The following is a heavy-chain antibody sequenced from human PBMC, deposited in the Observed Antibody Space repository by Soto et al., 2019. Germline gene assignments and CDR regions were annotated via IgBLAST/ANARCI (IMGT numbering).Heavy chain of an antibody. CDR3: ARENDFWSGDWRDFDY. V-gene: IGHV3-21*01. D-gene: IGHD3-3*01. CDR2: ISSSSSYI. CDR1: GFTFSSYS. J-gene: IGHJ4*02. Sequence: EVQLVESGGGLVKPGGSLRLSCAASGFTFSSYSMNWVRQAPGKGLEWVSSISSSSSYIYYADSVKGRFTISRDNAKNSLYLQMNSLRAEATAVYYCARENDFWSGDWRDFDYWGQGTLVTVSS.